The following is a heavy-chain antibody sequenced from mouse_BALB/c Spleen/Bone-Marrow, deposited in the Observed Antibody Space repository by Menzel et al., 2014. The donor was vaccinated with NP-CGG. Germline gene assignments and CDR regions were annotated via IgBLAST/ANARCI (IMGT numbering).Heavy chain of an antibody. CDR3: ARYRLGTYFDY. Sequence: VQLQQSGAELVKPGASVKLSCTASGFNIKDTYMHWVKQRPEQGLEWIGRTDPANGNTKYDPKFQGKATITADTSSSTAYLQLSSLTSEDTAVYYCARYRLGTYFDYWGQGTTLTVSS. CDR2: TDPANGNT. V-gene: IGHV14-3*02. J-gene: IGHJ2*01. CDR1: GFNIKDTY. D-gene: IGHD2-14*01.